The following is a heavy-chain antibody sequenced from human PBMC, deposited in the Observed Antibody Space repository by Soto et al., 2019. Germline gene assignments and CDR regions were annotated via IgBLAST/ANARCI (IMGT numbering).Heavy chain of an antibody. CDR1: GGSISSYY. J-gene: IGHJ4*02. D-gene: IGHD2-15*01. Sequence: SETLSLTCTVSGGSISSYYWGWIRQPPGRGLEWIGNIDYNGVTYSNPSLKSRVTISRDTSKNQFSLKLTSVTAADTALYYCGKVLVGATGHTDSDSWGPGTLVTVSS. V-gene: IGHV4-59*04. CDR3: GKVLVGATGHTDSDS. CDR2: IDYNGVT.